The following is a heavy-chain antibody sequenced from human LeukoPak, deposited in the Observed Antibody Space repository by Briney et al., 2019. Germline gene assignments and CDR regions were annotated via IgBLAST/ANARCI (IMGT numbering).Heavy chain of an antibody. CDR2: ISSSGGNM. D-gene: IGHD5-12*01. CDR3: GRDGSGSPDY. J-gene: IGHJ4*02. V-gene: IGHV3-11*01. Sequence: GGSLRLSCAASGFPFSDYYMSWIRQAPGKGLEWVSYISSSGGNMYFADSVKGRFTISRDNAKNSLYLQMNSLRAEDTAVYYCGRDGSGSPDYWGQGTLVTVSS. CDR1: GFPFSDYY.